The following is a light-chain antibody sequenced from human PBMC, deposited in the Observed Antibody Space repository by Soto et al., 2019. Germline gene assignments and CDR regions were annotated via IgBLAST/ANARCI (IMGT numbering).Light chain of an antibody. Sequence: QSVLTQPPSASGSPGQSVTISCTGTSSDVGGYNYVSWYQQHPGKAPKLMIYDVSKRPSGVPDRFSGSKSGNTASLTVSGLQAEDEDDDYCSSYAGTNIHYVFGTGTKVTVL. CDR2: DVS. V-gene: IGLV2-8*01. CDR3: SSYAGTNIHYV. J-gene: IGLJ1*01. CDR1: SSDVGGYNY.